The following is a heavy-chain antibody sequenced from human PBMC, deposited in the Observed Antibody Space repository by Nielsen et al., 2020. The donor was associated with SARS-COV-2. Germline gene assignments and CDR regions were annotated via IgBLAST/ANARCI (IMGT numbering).Heavy chain of an antibody. D-gene: IGHD6-19*01. V-gene: IGHV3-23*05. CDR1: GFTRRSYA. Sequence: GSLRLSCAASGFTRRSYAINWVRQAPGKGLEWIATIDSGTTTLYAESVKGRFSVSRDSSNNTVFLLMETLRAEDTAKYYCANGHSLSGWIGAYFYDFWGQGTQVTVSS. CDR2: IDSGTTT. J-gene: IGHJ4*02. CDR3: ANGHSLSGWIGAYFYDF.